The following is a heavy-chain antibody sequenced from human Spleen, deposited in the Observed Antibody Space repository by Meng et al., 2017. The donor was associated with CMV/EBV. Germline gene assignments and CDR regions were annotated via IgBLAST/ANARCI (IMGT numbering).Heavy chain of an antibody. CDR1: GYTFSSCG. CDR2: VSAYNGNT. D-gene: IGHD6-13*01. Sequence: KACGYTFSSCGLSWVRQAPGQGLEWMGWVSAYNGNTNYAQKFQDRVTMTTDTSTSTAYMDLRSLRSDDTAVYYCARIAQQLLTYYFDFWGQGTLVTVSS. CDR3: ARIAQQLLTYYFDF. V-gene: IGHV1-18*01. J-gene: IGHJ4*02.